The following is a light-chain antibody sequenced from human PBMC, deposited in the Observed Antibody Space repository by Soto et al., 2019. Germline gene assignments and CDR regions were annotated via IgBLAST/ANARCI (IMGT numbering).Light chain of an antibody. J-gene: IGLJ3*02. V-gene: IGLV2-8*01. CDR2: EVT. Sequence: QSALTQPPSASGSPGQSVTISCTGTSSDVGGYNSVSWYQQHPGKAPKVIIYEVTKRPSGVPERFSGSKSGNTATLTVSGLQAEYDDHYYCSSYAGSNNVLFGGGTKLTVL. CDR3: SSYAGSNNVL. CDR1: SSDVGGYNS.